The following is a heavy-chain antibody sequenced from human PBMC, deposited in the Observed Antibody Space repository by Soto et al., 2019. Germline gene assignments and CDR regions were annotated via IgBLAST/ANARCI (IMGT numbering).Heavy chain of an antibody. J-gene: IGHJ4*02. CDR2: IYYSGST. D-gene: IGHD4-17*01. Sequence: SETLSVTCTVSGGSISNVDWSWIRQPPGKGLEWIGYIYYSGSTYYNPSLKSRVTISVDTSKNQFSLKLSSVTAADTAVYYCARAYGDYFFIDYWGQGTLVTVSS. V-gene: IGHV4-59*08. CDR1: GGSISNVD. CDR3: ARAYGDYFFIDY.